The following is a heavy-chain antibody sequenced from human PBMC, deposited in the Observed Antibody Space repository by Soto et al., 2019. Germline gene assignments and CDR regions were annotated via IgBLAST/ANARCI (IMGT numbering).Heavy chain of an antibody. CDR3: ARDDAFDNENGFDM. CDR2: IVSDGSAI. CDR1: GFPFSFYG. D-gene: IGHD3-3*02. V-gene: IGHV3-33*01. J-gene: IGHJ3*02. Sequence: PGGSLRLSCAVSGFPFSFYGFHWVRQSPGKGLEWLGVIVSDGSAIYHADSLEGRFFISRDSSKDILYLQMNSLRVEDTAVYYCARDDAFDNENGFDMWGQGTMVTVSS.